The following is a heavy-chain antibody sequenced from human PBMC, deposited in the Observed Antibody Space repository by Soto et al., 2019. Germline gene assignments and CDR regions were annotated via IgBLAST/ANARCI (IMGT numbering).Heavy chain of an antibody. J-gene: IGHJ4*02. V-gene: IGHV5-51*01. Sequence: GESLKISCKGSGYTSATQWNGGFRQMPGKGQKWMGIIYPGDSDTRYSPSVQGQVTISADKSFSTAYLQWSSLKSSDTAIYFCARRELSGLDNWGQGXPVTVSS. D-gene: IGHD1-1*01. CDR1: GYTSATQW. CDR3: ARRELSGLDN. CDR2: IYPGDSDT.